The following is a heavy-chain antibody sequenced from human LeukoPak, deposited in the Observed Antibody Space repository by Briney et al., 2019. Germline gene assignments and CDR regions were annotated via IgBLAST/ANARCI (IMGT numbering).Heavy chain of an antibody. CDR2: INSDGST. CDR3: ATDGAYGLTH. V-gene: IGHV3-74*01. CDR1: GVSFSRTW. J-gene: IGHJ4*01. Sequence: PGGSLRLSCAASGVSFSRTWMHWVRQAPGKGLVWVSHINSDGSTTYAGSVKGRFTISRDNTKDMVYLQMNSLRAEDTAVYYCATDGAYGLTHWGQGTLVTVSS. D-gene: IGHD3-16*01.